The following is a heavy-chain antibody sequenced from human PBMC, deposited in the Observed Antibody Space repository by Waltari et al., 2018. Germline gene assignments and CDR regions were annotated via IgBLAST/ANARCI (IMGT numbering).Heavy chain of an antibody. D-gene: IGHD3-10*01. V-gene: IGHV3-48*01. CDR2: ISSVSTVI. Sequence: EVQLVESGGGLVQPGGSLRLSCAASGFTFNRFNMIWVRQAPGKGLEGVSHISSVSTVIVYADSVKGRFTTSRDNAKKSLYLQMRDLRVEDTAVYFCAKENVPGADRGIFDPLYYGMDVWGQGTTVAVS. J-gene: IGHJ6*02. CDR1: GFTFNRFN. CDR3: AKENVPGADRGIFDPLYYGMDV.